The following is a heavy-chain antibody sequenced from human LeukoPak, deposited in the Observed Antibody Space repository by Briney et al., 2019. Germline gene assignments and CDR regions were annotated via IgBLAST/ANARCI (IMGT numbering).Heavy chain of an antibody. V-gene: IGHV4-39*07. CDR2: IYYSGST. J-gene: IGHJ6*02. CDR3: ARDCFSGSGEIYGMDV. D-gene: IGHD3-10*01. Sequence: TSETLSLTFTVSGGSISSSSYYWGWIRQPPGKGLEWIGSIYYSGSTYYNPSLKSRVTISVDTSKNQFSLKLSSVTAADTAVYYCARDCFSGSGEIYGMDVWGQGTTVTVSS. CDR1: GGSISSSSYY.